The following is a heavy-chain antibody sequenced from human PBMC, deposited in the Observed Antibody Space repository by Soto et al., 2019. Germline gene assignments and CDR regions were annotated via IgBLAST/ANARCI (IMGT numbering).Heavy chain of an antibody. CDR2: VTGSGGSKTK. Sequence: GGSLRLSCAASGFTFSSYDMSWVRQAPGKGLEWVSAVTGSGGSKTKSYADSVKGRFTVSRDNGKNSLYLQMNNLRAEDTAIYYCTRDRREATTDYWGQGALVTVSS. CDR3: TRDRREATTDY. J-gene: IGHJ4*02. V-gene: IGHV3-23*01. CDR1: GFTFSSYD.